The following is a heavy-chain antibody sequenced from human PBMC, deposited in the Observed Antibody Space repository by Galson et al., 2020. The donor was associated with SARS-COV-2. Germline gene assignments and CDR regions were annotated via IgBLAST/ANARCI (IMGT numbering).Heavy chain of an antibody. J-gene: IGHJ4*02. D-gene: IGHD3-16*01. V-gene: IGHV4-4*02. CDR2: VQRTGST. CDR1: GASINTNHW. CDR3: ARAGGGRSGYDY. Sequence: LETLSLTCAVSGASINTNHWWSWVRQPPGKGLEWIGEVQRTGSTNYNPSLMRRVIISMDKSKNHFSLNLTSATAADTAMYFCARAGGGRSGYDYWGQGTLVTVSS.